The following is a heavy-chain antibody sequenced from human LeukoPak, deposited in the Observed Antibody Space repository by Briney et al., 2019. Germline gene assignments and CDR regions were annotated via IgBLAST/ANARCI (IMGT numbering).Heavy chain of an antibody. CDR1: GGTFSSYA. D-gene: IGHD3-9*01. CDR3: ARASDDYDILTHYYYYYGMDV. J-gene: IGHJ6*02. CDR2: IIPILGIA. Sequence: ASVKVSCKASGGTFSSYAISWVRQAPGQGLEWMGRIIPILGIANYAQKFQGRVTITADKSTSTAYMELSSLRSEDTAVYYCARASDDYDILTHYYYYYGMDVWGQGTTVTVSS. V-gene: IGHV1-69*04.